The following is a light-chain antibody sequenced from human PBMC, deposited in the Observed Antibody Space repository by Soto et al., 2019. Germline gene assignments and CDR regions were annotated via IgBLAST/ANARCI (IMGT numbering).Light chain of an antibody. V-gene: IGKV3-20*01. CDR2: GAS. CDR1: QSVSSSY. J-gene: IGKJ1*01. Sequence: EIVLTQSPGTLSVSPGERATLSCRASQSVSSSYLACYQQKPGQAPRLLIYGASSRATGIPDRFSGSGSGTHFTLTISRLEPEDFAVYYCQHYGSSLWTFGQGTKVEIK. CDR3: QHYGSSLWT.